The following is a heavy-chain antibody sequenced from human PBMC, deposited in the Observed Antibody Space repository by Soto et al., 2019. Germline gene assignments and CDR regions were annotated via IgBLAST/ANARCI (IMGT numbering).Heavy chain of an antibody. D-gene: IGHD2-21*02. Sequence: PGGSLRLSCAASGFTFSSYAMSWVRQAPGKGLEWVSAISGSGGSTYYADSVKGRFTISRDDSKNTAYLQMNSLKTEDTAVYYCTRLYCGGDCDFDSWGQGTLVTVSS. J-gene: IGHJ4*02. CDR2: ISGSGGST. V-gene: IGHV3-23*01. CDR1: GFTFSSYA. CDR3: TRLYCGGDCDFDS.